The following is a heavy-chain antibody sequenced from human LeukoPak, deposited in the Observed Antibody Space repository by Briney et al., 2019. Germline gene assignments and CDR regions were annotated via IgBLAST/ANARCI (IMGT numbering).Heavy chain of an antibody. CDR2: IYPGGSDT. D-gene: IGHD4-11*01. CDR1: GYSFTSYW. V-gene: IGHV5-51*01. J-gene: IGHJ4*02. CDR3: ASIPTTGTAFFDY. Sequence: GESLKISRKGSGYSFTSYWIGWVRQMPGKGLEWMGIIYPGGSDTRYSPSFQGQVTISADKSISTAYLQWSSLKASDTAMYYCASIPTTGTAFFDYWGQGTLVTVSS.